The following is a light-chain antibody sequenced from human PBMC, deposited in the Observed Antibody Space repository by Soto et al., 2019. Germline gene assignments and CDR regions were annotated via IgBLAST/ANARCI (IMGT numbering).Light chain of an antibody. CDR3: QQYNGYSRT. CDR2: DVS. Sequence: GDRVTITCRASQSIGDSLAWYQQKPGKAHYLLISDVSSLERGVPSRFSGSGSGTEFTLTISSMQPDDFATFYCQQYNGYSRTFGQGNKVDIK. V-gene: IGKV1-5*01. CDR1: QSIGDS. J-gene: IGKJ1*01.